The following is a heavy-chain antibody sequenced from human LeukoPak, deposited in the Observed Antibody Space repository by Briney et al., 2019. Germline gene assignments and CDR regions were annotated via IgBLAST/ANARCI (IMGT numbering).Heavy chain of an antibody. D-gene: IGHD3-10*01. CDR1: GGSFSGYY. Sequence: PSETLSLTCAVYGGSFSGYYWSWIRQPPGKGLEWIGEINHSGSTNYNPSLKSRVTISVDTSKNQFSLKLSSVTAADTAVYYCAGITMVRGVFDYWGQGTLVTVSS. J-gene: IGHJ4*02. V-gene: IGHV4-34*01. CDR2: INHSGST. CDR3: AGITMVRGVFDY.